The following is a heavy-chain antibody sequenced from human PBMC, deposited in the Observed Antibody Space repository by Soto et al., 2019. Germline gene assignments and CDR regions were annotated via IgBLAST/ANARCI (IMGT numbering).Heavy chain of an antibody. CDR2: IYYSGST. D-gene: IGHD2-2*03. CDR3: ARLNGYCVGTSCHGYYGMDV. Sequence: SETLSLTCTVSGGSISSSSYYWGWIRQPPGKGLEWIGYIYYSGSTYYNPSLKSRVTISVDTSKNQFSLKLSSVTAADTAVYYCARLNGYCVGTSCHGYYGMDVWGQGTTVTVSS. V-gene: IGHV4-39*01. CDR1: GGSISSSSYY. J-gene: IGHJ6*02.